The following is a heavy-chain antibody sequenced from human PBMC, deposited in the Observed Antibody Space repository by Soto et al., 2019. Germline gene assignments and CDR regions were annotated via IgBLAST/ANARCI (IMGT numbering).Heavy chain of an antibody. CDR3: ARYSGYNKLYYYMDV. D-gene: IGHD5-12*01. J-gene: IGHJ6*03. V-gene: IGHV1-3*01. CDR2: INAGNGNT. Sequence: ASVKVSCKASGYTFTSYAMHWVRQAPGQRLEWMGWINAGNGNTKYSQKFQGRVTITRDTSASTAYMELSSLRSEDTAVYYCARYSGYNKLYYYMDVWGKGTTVTVSS. CDR1: GYTFTSYA.